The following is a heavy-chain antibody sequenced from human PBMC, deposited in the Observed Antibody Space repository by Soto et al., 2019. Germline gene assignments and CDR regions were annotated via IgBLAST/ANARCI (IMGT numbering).Heavy chain of an antibody. D-gene: IGHD2-15*01. V-gene: IGHV3-33*01. CDR3: ARDCSGGSCLDY. J-gene: IGHJ4*02. CDR1: EFAFSNFG. CDR2: VWHDGSNE. Sequence: QVLLVESGGGVVQPGTSLRLSCAASEFAFSNFGIHWVRQAPGKGLEWVAVVWHDGSNEYYADSVKGRFTISRDNSKNTVYLQMDSLRVDDTAVYYCARDCSGGSCLDYWGQGTLVTVSS.